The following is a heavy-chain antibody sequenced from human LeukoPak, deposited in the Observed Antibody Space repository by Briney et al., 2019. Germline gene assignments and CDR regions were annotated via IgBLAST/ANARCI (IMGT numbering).Heavy chain of an antibody. J-gene: IGHJ4*02. Sequence: GGSLRLSCVASGFTFSSSWMSWVRQAPGKGLEWVANIKQDGSEKSYVESVRGRFTISRDNAKNSLYLQLNSLRAEDTALYYCARDNPPDDWGQGTLVTVSS. CDR3: ARDNPPDD. CDR2: IKQDGSEK. V-gene: IGHV3-7*03. CDR1: GFTFSSSW.